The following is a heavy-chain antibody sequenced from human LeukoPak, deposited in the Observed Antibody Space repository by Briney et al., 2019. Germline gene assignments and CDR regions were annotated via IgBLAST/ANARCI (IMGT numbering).Heavy chain of an antibody. Sequence: PSETLSLTCTVSGGSISSSSYYWGWIRQPPGKGLEWIGSIYYSGSTYYNPSLKSRVTISVDTSKNQFSLKLSSVTAADTAVYYCARHIGGALFPPDYMDVWGKGTTVTISS. CDR3: ARHIGGALFPPDYMDV. CDR2: IYYSGST. J-gene: IGHJ6*03. V-gene: IGHV4-39*01. CDR1: GGSISSSSYY. D-gene: IGHD2-21*01.